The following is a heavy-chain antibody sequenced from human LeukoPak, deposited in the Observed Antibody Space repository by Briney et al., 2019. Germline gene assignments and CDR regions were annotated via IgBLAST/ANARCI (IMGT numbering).Heavy chain of an antibody. D-gene: IGHD6-6*01. CDR3: ASLPRIAAQDY. J-gene: IGHJ4*02. Sequence: GGSLRLSCAASGFTFSSYAMHWVRQAPGKGLEWVAVISHDGSNKYYADSVKGRFTISRDNSKNTLYLQMNSLRAEDTAVYYCASLPRIAAQDYWGQGTLVTVSA. CDR2: ISHDGSNK. CDR1: GFTFSSYA. V-gene: IGHV3-30*04.